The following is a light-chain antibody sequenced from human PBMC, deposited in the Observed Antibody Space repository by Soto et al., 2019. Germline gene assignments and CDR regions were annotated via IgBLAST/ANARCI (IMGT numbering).Light chain of an antibody. V-gene: IGKV3-20*01. Sequence: VLTQSPGTLPLSPGEGATLSCRASQRVATDLAWNLQKPGRPPLLLIYDASTRATGIPDRVSGSGSERDFTLTISRLQTEDAAVYYCQQYMNTPRTFGQGTKLEIK. CDR2: DAS. CDR3: QQYMNTPRT. J-gene: IGKJ1*01. CDR1: QRVATD.